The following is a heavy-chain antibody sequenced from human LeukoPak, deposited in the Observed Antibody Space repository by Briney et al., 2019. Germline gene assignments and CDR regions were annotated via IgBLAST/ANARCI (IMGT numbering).Heavy chain of an antibody. CDR1: GGSISSYY. V-gene: IGHV4-59*01. Sequence: SETLSLTCTVSGGSISSYYWSWIRQPPGKGLEWIGYIYYSGSTNYNPSLKSRVTISVATSKTRFSLTLSSVTAADTAVYYCARESYDILTGYGGFDYWGQGTLVTVSS. CDR2: IYYSGST. D-gene: IGHD3-9*01. CDR3: ARESYDILTGYGGFDY. J-gene: IGHJ4*02.